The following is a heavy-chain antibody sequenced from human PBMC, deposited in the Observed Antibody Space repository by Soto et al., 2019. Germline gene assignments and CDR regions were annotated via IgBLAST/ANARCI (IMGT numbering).Heavy chain of an antibody. CDR1: GFSLPDYD. Sequence: PGGSLRLSCEGSGFSLPDYDMNWVRQTPGKGLEWVAAVGRFGNTYYRDSVRGRFTISRDDSRNTVYLQMNRLRVEDTAVYFCAKEGRLRSPAGDYFDSWAQGSLVTVS. V-gene: IGHV3-23*01. CDR2: VGRFGNT. CDR3: AKEGRLRSPAGDYFDS. J-gene: IGHJ4*02. D-gene: IGHD3-10*01.